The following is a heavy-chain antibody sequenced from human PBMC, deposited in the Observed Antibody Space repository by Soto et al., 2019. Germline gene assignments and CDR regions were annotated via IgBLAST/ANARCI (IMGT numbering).Heavy chain of an antibody. V-gene: IGHV3-48*02. CDR3: AREESPMTSGFDY. Sequence: PGGSLRLSCAASGFTFSTYSMNWVRQAPGKGLEWVSYISSSSSSIYYGDSVKGRFTISRDNAKNSLFLQMNSLRDEDTAVYYCAREESPMTSGFDYWGQGTLVTVSS. D-gene: IGHD3-10*01. J-gene: IGHJ4*02. CDR1: GFTFSTYS. CDR2: ISSSSSSI.